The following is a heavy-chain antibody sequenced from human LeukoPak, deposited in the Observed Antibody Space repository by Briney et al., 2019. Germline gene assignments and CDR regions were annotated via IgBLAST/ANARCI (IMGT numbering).Heavy chain of an antibody. V-gene: IGHV1-2*02. Sequence: ASVKVSCKASGCTFTGYYMHWVRQAPGQGLEWMGWINPNSGGTNYAQKFQGRVTMTRDTSISTAYMELSRLRSDDTAVYYCARGHYGDGRIDYWGQGTLVTVSS. CDR3: ARGHYGDGRIDY. D-gene: IGHD4-17*01. CDR1: GCTFTGYY. J-gene: IGHJ4*02. CDR2: INPNSGGT.